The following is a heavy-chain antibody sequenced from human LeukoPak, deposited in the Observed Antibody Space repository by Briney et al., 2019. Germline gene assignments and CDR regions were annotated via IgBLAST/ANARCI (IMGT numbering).Heavy chain of an antibody. V-gene: IGHV1-69*05. CDR2: IIPIFGTA. CDR3: ARPNAHYGNAFDI. J-gene: IGHJ3*02. D-gene: IGHD4-17*01. CDR1: GGTFSSYA. Sequence: GASVEVSCKASGGTFSSYAISWVRQAPGQGLEWMGGIIPIFGTANYAQKFQGRVTITTDESTSTAYMELSSLRSEDTAVYYCARPNAHYGNAFDIWGQGTMVTVSS.